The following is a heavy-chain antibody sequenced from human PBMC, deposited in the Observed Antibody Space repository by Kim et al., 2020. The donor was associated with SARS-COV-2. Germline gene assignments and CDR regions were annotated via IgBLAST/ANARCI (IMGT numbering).Heavy chain of an antibody. Sequence: GGSLRLSCAASGFTFSSYAMHWVRQAPDKGLEWVAVISYDGSNKYYADSVKGRFTVSRDNSKNTLYLQMNSLRAEDTAVYYCASGYCSGGSCYPGNYWG. V-gene: IGHV3-30*04. D-gene: IGHD2-15*01. CDR1: GFTFSSYA. CDR2: ISYDGSNK. CDR3: ASGYCSGGSCYPGNY. J-gene: IGHJ4*01.